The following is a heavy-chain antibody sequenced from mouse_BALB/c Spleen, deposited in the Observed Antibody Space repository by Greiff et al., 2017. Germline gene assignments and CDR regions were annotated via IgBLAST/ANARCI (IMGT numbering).Heavy chain of an antibody. V-gene: IGHV5-17*02. CDR1: GFTFSSFG. CDR2: ISSGSSTI. J-gene: IGHJ3*01. Sequence: EVQLLESGGGLVQPGGSRKLSCAASGFTFSSFGMHWVRQAPEQGLEWVAYISSGSSTIYYADTVKGRFTISRDNPKNTLFLQMTSLRSEDTAMYYCARWDGYDGFAYWGQGTLVTVSA. CDR3: ARWDGYDGFAY. D-gene: IGHD2-2*01.